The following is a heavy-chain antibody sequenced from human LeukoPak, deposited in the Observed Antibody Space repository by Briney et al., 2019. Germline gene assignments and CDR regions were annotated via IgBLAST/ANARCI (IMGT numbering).Heavy chain of an antibody. CDR3: AKDRVYCSSTSCYAPFDY. CDR1: GFTFSSYG. CDR2: VSYEGSNK. V-gene: IGHV3-30*18. J-gene: IGHJ4*02. Sequence: PGRSLRLSCAASGFTFSSYGMHWVRQAPGKGLGWVSVVSYEGSNKYYADSVKGRFTISRDNSKNTLYLQMNSLRAEDTAMYYCAKDRVYCSSTSCYAPFDYWGQGTLVTVSS. D-gene: IGHD2-2*01.